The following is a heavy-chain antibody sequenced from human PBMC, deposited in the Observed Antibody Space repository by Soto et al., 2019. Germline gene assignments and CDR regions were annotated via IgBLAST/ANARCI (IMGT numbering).Heavy chain of an antibody. CDR1: GGTFSSYT. Sequence: ASVKVSCKASGGTFSSYTISWVRQAPGQGLEWMGRIIPILGIANYAQKFQGRVTITADKSTSTAYMELSSLRSEDTAVYYCARSNYYDFWSGYSDYWGQGTPVTVSS. CDR3: ARSNYYDFWSGYSDY. CDR2: IIPILGIA. D-gene: IGHD3-3*01. V-gene: IGHV1-69*02. J-gene: IGHJ4*02.